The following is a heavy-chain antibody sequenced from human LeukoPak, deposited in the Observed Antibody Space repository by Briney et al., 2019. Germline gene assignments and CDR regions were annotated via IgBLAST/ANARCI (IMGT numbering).Heavy chain of an antibody. CDR1: GGSISSYY. CDR2: IYTSGST. CDR3: AILRSYCSSTSCHCGAFDI. Sequence: SETLSLTCTVSGGSISSYYWSWIRQPAGKGLEWIGRIYTSGSTNYNPSLKSRVTMSVDTPKNQFSLKLSSVTAADTAVYYCAILRSYCSSTSCHCGAFDIWGQGTMVTVSS. D-gene: IGHD2-2*01. V-gene: IGHV4-4*07. J-gene: IGHJ3*02.